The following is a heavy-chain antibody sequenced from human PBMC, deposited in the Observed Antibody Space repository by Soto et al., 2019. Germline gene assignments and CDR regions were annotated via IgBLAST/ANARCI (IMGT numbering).Heavy chain of an antibody. CDR1: GFTFRAFS. D-gene: IGHD3-16*02. Sequence: GGSLRLYCAASGFTFRAFSMNWVRQAPGKGLEWVSYISRSSTAIYYADSVRGRFAISRDDAKNSLYLQMNSLRAEDTAVYYCSVLCFDYICESYRSDYWGKGTLVTVSS. V-gene: IGHV3-48*04. CDR3: SVLCFDYICESYRSDY. CDR2: ISRSSTAI. J-gene: IGHJ4*02.